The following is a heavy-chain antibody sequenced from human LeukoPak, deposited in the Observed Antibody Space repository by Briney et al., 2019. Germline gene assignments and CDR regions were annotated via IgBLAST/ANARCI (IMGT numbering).Heavy chain of an antibody. J-gene: IGHJ5*02. Sequence: SETLSLTCTVSGGSVTSTTYYWGWIRQPPGKGLEWIGSVYHSGTTTYNPSLKSRVTISVDTSKNQFSLKLSSVTAADTAVYYCASRQGVGPSFVAWGQGTLVTVSS. CDR3: ASRQGVGPSFVA. CDR1: GGSVTSTTYY. CDR2: VYHSGTT. V-gene: IGHV4-39*07. D-gene: IGHD3-3*02.